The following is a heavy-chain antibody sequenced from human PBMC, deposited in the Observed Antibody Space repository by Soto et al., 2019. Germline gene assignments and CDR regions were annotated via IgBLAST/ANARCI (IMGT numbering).Heavy chain of an antibody. D-gene: IGHD6-6*01. CDR1: GFTFGDYA. V-gene: IGHV3-49*04. CDR3: TRGKRIDGAARRFDY. Sequence: GGSLRLSCTASGFTFGDYAMSWVRQAPGKGLEWVGFIRSKAYGGTTEYAASVKGRFTISRDDSKSIAYLQMNSLKTEDTAVYYCTRGKRIDGAARRFDYWGQGXLVTVSS. J-gene: IGHJ4*02. CDR2: IRSKAYGGTT.